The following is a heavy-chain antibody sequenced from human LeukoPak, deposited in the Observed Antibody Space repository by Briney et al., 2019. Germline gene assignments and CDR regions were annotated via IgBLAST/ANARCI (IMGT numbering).Heavy chain of an antibody. CDR3: VRGLSGVSSWYFDL. CDR1: GFTFSSYA. J-gene: IGHJ2*01. D-gene: IGHD7-27*01. CDR2: LHSGGHT. V-gene: IGHV3-23*01. Sequence: GGSLRLSCAASGFTFSSYAMSWVRQAPGKGLEWVSALHSGGHTFYADSVRGRFIISRDISKNTLHLQMNDLGAEDTALYYCVRGLSGVSSWYFDLWGRGTLVSVSS.